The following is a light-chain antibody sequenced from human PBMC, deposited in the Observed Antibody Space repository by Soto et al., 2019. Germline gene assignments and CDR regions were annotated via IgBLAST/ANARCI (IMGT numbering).Light chain of an antibody. CDR2: DVS. Sequence: QSALTQPASVSGSPGQSITISCTGTSSDVGCYNYVSWYQQHPGKAPKLMIYDVSNRPSGGSNRFSGSKSGNTASLTISGLQADDEADYYCSSYTSSSTVVFGGGTKLTVL. CDR1: SSDVGCYNY. CDR3: SSYTSSSTVV. J-gene: IGLJ3*02. V-gene: IGLV2-14*01.